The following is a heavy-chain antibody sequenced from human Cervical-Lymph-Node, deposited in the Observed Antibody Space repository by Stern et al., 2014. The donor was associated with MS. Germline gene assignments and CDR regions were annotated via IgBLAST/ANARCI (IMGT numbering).Heavy chain of an antibody. CDR2: ISWDGNET. J-gene: IGHJ6*02. V-gene: IGHV3-9*01. CDR1: GFTFDAHA. CDR3: ASLAVAGTGGMDV. D-gene: IGHD6-19*01. Sequence: QLVESGGGLAQPGGSLRLSCLGTGFTFDAHAMHWRRQAPGKGLQWGAGISWDGNETVYTDSVKGRFTFSRDNAKNSLYLQMNSLRPDDTALYYCASLAVAGTGGMDVWGQGATVTVSS.